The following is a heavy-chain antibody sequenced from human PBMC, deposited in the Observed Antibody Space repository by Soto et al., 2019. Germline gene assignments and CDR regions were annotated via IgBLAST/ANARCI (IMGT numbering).Heavy chain of an antibody. Sequence: ASVKVSCKASGYTFTSYYMHWVRQAPGQRLEWMGIINPSGGSTSYAQKFQGRVTMTRDTSTSTVYMELSSLRSEDTAVYYCARDPPAYSKGGDYYYYGMDVWGQGTTVTVSS. J-gene: IGHJ6*02. V-gene: IGHV1-46*01. D-gene: IGHD4-4*01. CDR3: ARDPPAYSKGGDYYYYGMDV. CDR1: GYTFTSYY. CDR2: INPSGGST.